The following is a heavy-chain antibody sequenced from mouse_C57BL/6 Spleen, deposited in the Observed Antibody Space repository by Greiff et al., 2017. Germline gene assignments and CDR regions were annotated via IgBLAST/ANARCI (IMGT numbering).Heavy chain of an antibody. CDR2: IYPRSGNT. CDR1: GYTFTSYG. CDR3: ARRGITTVVVPRFAY. V-gene: IGHV1-81*01. D-gene: IGHD1-1*01. J-gene: IGHJ3*01. Sequence: VQLQESGAELARPGASVKLSCKASGYTFTSYGISWVKQRTGQGLEWIGEIYPRSGNTYYNGKFKGKATLTADKSSSTAYMELRSLTSDDSAVYFCARRGITTVVVPRFAYWGQGTLVTVSA.